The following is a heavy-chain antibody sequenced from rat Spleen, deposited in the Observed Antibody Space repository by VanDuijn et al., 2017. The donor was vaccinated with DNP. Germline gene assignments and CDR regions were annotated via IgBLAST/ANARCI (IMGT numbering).Heavy chain of an antibody. CDR2: ISYDGSTT. D-gene: IGHD1-1*01. J-gene: IGHJ4*01. CDR3: ARRVYYSGEVMAMDA. V-gene: IGHV5-7*01. Sequence: EVQLVESGGGLVQPGRSLKLSCAASGFTFSNYDMAWVRQAPKKGLEWVATISYDGSTTYYRDSVKGRFTISRDSEKSTLDLQMDRLRSEDTATYYCARRVYYSGEVMAMDAWGQGTPVTVSS. CDR1: GFTFSNYD.